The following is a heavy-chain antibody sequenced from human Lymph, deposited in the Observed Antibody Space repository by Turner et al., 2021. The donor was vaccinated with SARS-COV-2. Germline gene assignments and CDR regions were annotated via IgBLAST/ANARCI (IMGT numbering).Heavy chain of an antibody. V-gene: IGHV3-30*04. CDR3: AREMGSGSDY. CDR2: ISYDGSNK. Sequence: QVQLVESGGGVVQPGRSLRLSCTASGFTFSSYAMHWVRQAPGKGLEWVSLISYDGSNKYYADSVKGRFTISRDNSKNTLYLQMNSLRTEDTAVYYCAREMGSGSDYWGQGTLVTFSS. D-gene: IGHD3-10*01. CDR1: GFTFSSYA. J-gene: IGHJ4*02.